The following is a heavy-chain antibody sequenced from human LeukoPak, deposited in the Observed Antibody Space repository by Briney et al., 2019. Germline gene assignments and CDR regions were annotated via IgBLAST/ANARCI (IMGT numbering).Heavy chain of an antibody. D-gene: IGHD3-22*01. CDR3: ASRSSGYYGAFDI. CDR2: ISSSSSYI. Sequence: GGSLRLSCAASGFTFSSYSMNWVRQAPGKGLEWVSSISSSSSYIYYADSVKGRFTISRDNAKNSLYLQMNSPRAEDTAVYYCASRSSGYYGAFDIWGQGTMVTVSS. V-gene: IGHV3-21*01. CDR1: GFTFSSYS. J-gene: IGHJ3*02.